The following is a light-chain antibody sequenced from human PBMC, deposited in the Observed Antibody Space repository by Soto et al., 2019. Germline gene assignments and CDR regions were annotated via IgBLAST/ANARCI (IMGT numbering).Light chain of an antibody. Sequence: EIVLTQYPGTLSLAPGERATLSCSANQSVSSSYLAWYQQKPGQAPRLLIYGASSRATGIPDRFSGSGSGTDFALTIIRLEPADFAVYYCQQYGSSPAITFGQGTRLEIK. CDR1: QSVSSSY. V-gene: IGKV3-20*01. CDR2: GAS. CDR3: QQYGSSPAIT. J-gene: IGKJ5*01.